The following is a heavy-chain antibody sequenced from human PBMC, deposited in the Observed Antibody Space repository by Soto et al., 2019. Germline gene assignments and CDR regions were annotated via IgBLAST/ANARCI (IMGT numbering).Heavy chain of an antibody. CDR2: ISGSGGST. Sequence: PGWSLRLSGAAARCTFSSYAMSWVRQAPGKGLEWVSAISGSGGSTYYADSVKGRFTISRDNSKNTLYLQMNSLRAEDTAVYYCAKSGNCSSPSCYYGPYYFDYWGQGTLVTVSS. V-gene: IGHV3-23*01. CDR3: AKSGNCSSPSCYYGPYYFDY. CDR1: RCTFSSYA. D-gene: IGHD2-2*01. J-gene: IGHJ4*02.